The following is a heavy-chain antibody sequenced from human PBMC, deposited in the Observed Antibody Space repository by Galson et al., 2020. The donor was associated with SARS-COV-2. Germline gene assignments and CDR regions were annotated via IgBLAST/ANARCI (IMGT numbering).Heavy chain of an antibody. J-gene: IGHJ4*02. CDR1: GFTFSNYS. CDR3: ASYCSSSSCYKGANEY. D-gene: IGHD2-2*01. CDR2: ISSTSNTI. Sequence: GGSLRLSCAVSGFTFSNYSINWVRQAPGKGLEWVSYISSTSNTIYYADSVKGRFTISRDNAKNSLYLQMNSLRAEDTAVYYCASYCSSSSCYKGANEYWGQGTLVTVSS. V-gene: IGHV3-48*01.